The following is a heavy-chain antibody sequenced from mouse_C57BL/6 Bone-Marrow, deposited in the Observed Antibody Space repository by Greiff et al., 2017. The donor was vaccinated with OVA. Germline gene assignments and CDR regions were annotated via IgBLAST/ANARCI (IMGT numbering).Heavy chain of an antibody. Sequence: VQLQQSGPELVKPGASVKISCKASGYTFTDYYMNWVKQSHGKSLEWIGDINPNNGGTSYNQKFKGKATLTVDKSSSTAYMELRSLTSEDSAVYYCARDWDDWYFDVWGTGTTVTVSS. CDR1: GYTFTDYY. CDR2: INPNNGGT. J-gene: IGHJ1*03. D-gene: IGHD4-1*01. V-gene: IGHV1-26*01. CDR3: ARDWDDWYFDV.